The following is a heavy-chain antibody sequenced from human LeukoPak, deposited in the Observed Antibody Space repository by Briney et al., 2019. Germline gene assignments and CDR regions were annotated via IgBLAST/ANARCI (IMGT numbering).Heavy chain of an antibody. CDR3: ARGSSSWYGQVFAFDI. CDR2: ISSSSSYI. V-gene: IGHV3-21*01. Sequence: PGGSLRLSCAASGFTFSSYSMNWVRQAPGKGLEWVSSISSSSSYIYYADSVKGRFTISRDNAKNSLYLQMNSLRAEDTAVYYCARGSSSWYGQVFAFDIWGQGTMVTVSS. D-gene: IGHD6-13*01. J-gene: IGHJ3*02. CDR1: GFTFSSYS.